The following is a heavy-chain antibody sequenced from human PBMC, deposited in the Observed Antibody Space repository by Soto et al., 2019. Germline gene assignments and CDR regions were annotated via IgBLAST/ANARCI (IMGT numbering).Heavy chain of an antibody. CDR2: ISAYSANT. CDR3: ARSSARGTYGPYDYGMDV. Sequence: QVHLVQSGPEVKKPGASVKVSCKASGYTFTSHGISWVRQAPGQGLEWMGWISAYSANTDYAQNYEGRVTLTTDTSTITAYMELRSLRSDDTAVYYCARSSARGTYGPYDYGMDVWGQGPTLTVSS. CDR1: GYTFTSHG. D-gene: IGHD3-10*01. V-gene: IGHV1-18*04. J-gene: IGHJ6*02.